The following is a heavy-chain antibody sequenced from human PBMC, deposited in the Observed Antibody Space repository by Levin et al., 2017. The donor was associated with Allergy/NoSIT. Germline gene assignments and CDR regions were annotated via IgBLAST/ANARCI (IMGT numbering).Heavy chain of an antibody. CDR1: GFTFSSYG. CDR2: IWYDGSNK. D-gene: IGHD6-19*01. V-gene: IGHV3-33*01. J-gene: IGHJ4*02. Sequence: GESLKISCAASGFTFSSYGMHWVRQAPGKGLEWVAVIWYDGSNKYYADSVKGRFTISRDNSKNTLYLQMNSLRAEDTAVYYCARDPGGIAVAGTLYYFDYWGQGTLVTVSS. CDR3: ARDPGGIAVAGTLYYFDY.